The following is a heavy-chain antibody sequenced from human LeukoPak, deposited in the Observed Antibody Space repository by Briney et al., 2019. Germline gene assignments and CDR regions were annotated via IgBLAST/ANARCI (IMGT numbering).Heavy chain of an antibody. CDR3: ARPPRYSSSWLDC. D-gene: IGHD6-13*01. J-gene: IGHJ4*02. V-gene: IGHV3-7*03. CDR1: GFIFSNYW. Sequence: GGSPRLSCAASGFIFSNYWMSWVRQAPGKGLEWVDNIKQDGSEKYYVDSAKGRFTISRDDAKNSLYLQMNSLRAEDTAVYYCARPPRYSSSWLDCWGQGALVTVSS. CDR2: IKQDGSEK.